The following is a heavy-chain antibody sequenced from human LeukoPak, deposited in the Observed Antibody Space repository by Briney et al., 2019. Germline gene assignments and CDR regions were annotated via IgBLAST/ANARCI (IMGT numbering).Heavy chain of an antibody. V-gene: IGHV3-48*01. Sequence: GGSLRLSCAASGFTFSSYSMNWLRQAPGKGLEWVSYISSSSSTTYYADSVKGRFTISRDNAKNSLYMQMNSLRAEDTAVYYCARGGDCSGGTCYGYYGMDVWGQGTTVTVSS. CDR1: GFTFSSYS. CDR2: ISSSSSTT. J-gene: IGHJ6*02. CDR3: ARGGDCSGGTCYGYYGMDV. D-gene: IGHD2-15*01.